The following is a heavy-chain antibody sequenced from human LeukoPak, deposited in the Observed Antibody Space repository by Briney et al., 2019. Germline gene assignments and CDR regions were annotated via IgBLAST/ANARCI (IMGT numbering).Heavy chain of an antibody. CDR3: ARDASGYSGYDVYYFDY. D-gene: IGHD5-12*01. CDR1: GGSISSGSYY. V-gene: IGHV4-61*02. CDR2: IYTSGST. Sequence: SQTLSLTCTVSGGSISSGSYYWSWIRQPAGKGLEWIGRIYTSGSTNYNPSLKSRVTISVDTSKNQFSLKLSSVTAADTAVYYCARDASGYSGYDVYYFDYWGQGTLVTVPS. J-gene: IGHJ4*02.